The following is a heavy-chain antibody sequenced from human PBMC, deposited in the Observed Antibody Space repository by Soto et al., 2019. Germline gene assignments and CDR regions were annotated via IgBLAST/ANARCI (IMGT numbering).Heavy chain of an antibody. CDR1: GFTFSSYG. D-gene: IGHD3-10*01. CDR2: IWYDGSNK. CDR3: ARDSHYGSGIGYYGMDV. V-gene: IGHV3-33*01. Sequence: QVQLVESGGGVVQPGRSLRLSCAASGFTFSSYGMHWVRQAPGKGLEWVAVIWYDGSNKYYADSVKGRFTISRDNSKNSLYLQMNSRSAEDTAVYYCARDSHYGSGIGYYGMDVWGQGTTVTVSS. J-gene: IGHJ6*02.